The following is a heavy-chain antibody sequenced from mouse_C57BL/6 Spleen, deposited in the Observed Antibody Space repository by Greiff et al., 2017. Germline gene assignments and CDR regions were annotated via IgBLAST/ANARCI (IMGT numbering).Heavy chain of an antibody. CDR2: INPNYGTT. V-gene: IGHV1-39*01. CDR3: GSLLLRSHAMDY. D-gene: IGHD1-1*01. Sequence: VQLKESGPELVKPGASVKISCKASGYSFTDYNMNWVKQSNGKSLEWIGVINPNYGTTSYNQKFKGKVTLTVDKSSSTAYMQLNSLTSEDAAVYYYGSLLLRSHAMDYWGQGTSVTVSS. CDR1: GYSFTDYN. J-gene: IGHJ4*01.